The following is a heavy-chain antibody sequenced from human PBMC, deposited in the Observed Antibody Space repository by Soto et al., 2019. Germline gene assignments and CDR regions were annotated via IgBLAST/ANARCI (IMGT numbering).Heavy chain of an antibody. CDR3: ARDSGAFDI. CDR1: GYPLTGYY. CDR2: ITPRGGST. Sequence: APGKVPAKASGYPLTGYYMHWVRQGPGQGLVRMGIITPRGGSTSYAQKFQGRVTMTRDTSTSTVYMELSSLRSEDTAVYYCARDSGAFDIWAQGTMVSVS. J-gene: IGHJ3*02. V-gene: IGHV1-46*03.